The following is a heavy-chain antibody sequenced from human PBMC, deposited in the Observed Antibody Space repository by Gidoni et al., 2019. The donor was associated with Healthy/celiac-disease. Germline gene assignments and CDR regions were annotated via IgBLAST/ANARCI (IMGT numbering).Heavy chain of an antibody. V-gene: IGHV5-51*03. CDR3: ARLPLHDILTGYSFDY. Sequence: EVQLVQSGAEVKKPGESLKISCKGSGYRFTSYWIGWVRQMPGKGLEWMGIISPGDSDTRYSPSFQGQVTISADKSISTAYLQWSSLKASDTAMYYCARLPLHDILTGYSFDYWGQGTLVTVSS. D-gene: IGHD3-9*01. J-gene: IGHJ4*02. CDR1: GYRFTSYW. CDR2: ISPGDSDT.